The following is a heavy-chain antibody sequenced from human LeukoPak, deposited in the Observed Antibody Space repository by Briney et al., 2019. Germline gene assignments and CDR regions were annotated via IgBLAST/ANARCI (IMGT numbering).Heavy chain of an antibody. V-gene: IGHV1-18*01. J-gene: IGHJ3*02. CDR3: ARPYDSSGYFAFDI. Sequence: ASVKVSCKASGYTFTSYGISWVRQAPGQGLEWMGWISAYNGNTNYAQKLQGRVTMTTDTSTSTAYMELRSLRSDDTAVYYCARPYDSSGYFAFDIWGQGTMVTVSS. CDR2: ISAYNGNT. D-gene: IGHD3-22*01. CDR1: GYTFTSYG.